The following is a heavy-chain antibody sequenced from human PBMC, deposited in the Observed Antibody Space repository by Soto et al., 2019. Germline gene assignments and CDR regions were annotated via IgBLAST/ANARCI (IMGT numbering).Heavy chain of an antibody. CDR1: GGSISSYY. Sequence: SEPLSLTCTVAGGSISSYYWSWIRQPPGKGLEWIGYIYYSGSTNYNPSLKSRVTISVDTSKNQFSLKLSSVTAADTAVYYCARVLMNDSSGYTRKNWFDPWGQGTLVTVSS. D-gene: IGHD3-22*01. CDR2: IYYSGST. V-gene: IGHV4-59*01. J-gene: IGHJ5*02. CDR3: ARVLMNDSSGYTRKNWFDP.